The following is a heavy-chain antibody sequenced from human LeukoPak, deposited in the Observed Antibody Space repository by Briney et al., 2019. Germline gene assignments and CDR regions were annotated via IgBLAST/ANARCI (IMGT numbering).Heavy chain of an antibody. CDR1: GGSISSSNW. J-gene: IGHJ4*02. V-gene: IGHV4-4*02. Sequence: PSETLSLTCAVSGGSISSSNWWSWVRQPPGKGLEWIGEIYHSGSTNYNPSLKSRVTISVDKSKNQFSLKLSSVTAADTAVYYCARGVRGVNYNLFFDYWGQGTLVTVSS. CDR3: ARGVRGVNYNLFFDY. D-gene: IGHD3-10*01. CDR2: IYHSGST.